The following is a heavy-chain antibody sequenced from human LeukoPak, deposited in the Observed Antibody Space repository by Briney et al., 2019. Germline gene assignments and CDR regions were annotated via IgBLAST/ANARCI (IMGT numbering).Heavy chain of an antibody. D-gene: IGHD1-7*01. Sequence: ASVKVSCKASGYTFTGYYMHWVRQAPGQGREWMGRINPNSGGTNYAQKFQGRVTVTRDTSISAAYMELSRLTSDDTAVYYCARGAETTTNWFDPWGQGTLVTVSS. CDR3: ARGAETTTNWFDP. CDR1: GYTFTGYY. V-gene: IGHV1-2*06. CDR2: INPNSGGT. J-gene: IGHJ5*02.